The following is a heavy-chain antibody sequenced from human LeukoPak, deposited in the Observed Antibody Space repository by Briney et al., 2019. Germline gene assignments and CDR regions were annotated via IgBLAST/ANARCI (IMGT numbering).Heavy chain of an antibody. CDR2: ISSSGSTI. J-gene: IGHJ4*02. CDR1: GFTFSSYE. D-gene: IGHD6-13*01. V-gene: IGHV3-48*03. CDR3: GSPPYSRRNDY. Sequence: GGSLRLSCAASGFTFSSYEMNWVRQAPGKGLEWVSYISSSGSTIYYADSVKGRFTISRDNAKNSLYLQMNSLRAEDTAVYYCGSPPYSRRNDYWGQGTLVTVSS.